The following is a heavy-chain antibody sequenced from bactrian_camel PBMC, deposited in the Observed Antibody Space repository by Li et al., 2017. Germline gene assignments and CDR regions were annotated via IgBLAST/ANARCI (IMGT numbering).Heavy chain of an antibody. CDR1: GNTYC. CDR3: AAGLLGRSRCSDTPEDYAY. V-gene: IGHV3S53*01. D-gene: IGHD5*01. CDR2: IKSSGSI. J-gene: IGHJ4*01. Sequence: VQLVESGGGSVQAGGSLRLSCEASGNTYCMGWFRQAPGKEREGVATIKSSGSISYADSVKGRFTISKDNAKNSLYLQMNSLKPEDTALYYCAAGLLGRSRCSDTPEDYAYWGQGTQVTVS.